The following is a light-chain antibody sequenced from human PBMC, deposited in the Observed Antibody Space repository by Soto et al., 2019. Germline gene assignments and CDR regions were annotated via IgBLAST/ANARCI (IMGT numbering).Light chain of an antibody. CDR1: QSVNTY. CDR2: DAS. J-gene: IGKJ4*01. Sequence: VIFPRCPAHVSWSPSKDRKRVCKASQSVNTYLAWYQQNPGQAPRLLIHDASNSATGIPARFSGSGSGTDFTLTISSPEPEDFSVYYCHQGSSWPLAVGGGTKVDI. V-gene: IGKV3-11*01. CDR3: HQGSSWPLA.